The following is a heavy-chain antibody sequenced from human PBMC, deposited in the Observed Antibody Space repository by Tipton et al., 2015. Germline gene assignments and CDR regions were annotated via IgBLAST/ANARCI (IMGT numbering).Heavy chain of an antibody. CDR1: GGSVSSGSYY. V-gene: IGHV4-61*01. CDR3: ARDLEHGMDA. CDR2: ISYTDGA. J-gene: IGHJ6*02. D-gene: IGHD5-24*01. Sequence: TLSLTCTVSGGSVSSGSYYWSWIRQPPGKGLEWIGYISYTDGAHYNPALKSRVTISVDTSKNQFSLTLNSVAAADTAVYYCARDLEHGMDAWGHGTTVTVFS.